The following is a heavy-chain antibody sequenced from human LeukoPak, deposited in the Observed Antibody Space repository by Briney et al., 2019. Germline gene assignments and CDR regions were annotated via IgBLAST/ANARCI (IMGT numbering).Heavy chain of an antibody. D-gene: IGHD6-19*01. CDR1: GFTFTTYW. V-gene: IGHV3-7*03. CDR2: IKQDGTEK. CDR3: AKSFIMGVAGDYYFDY. J-gene: IGHJ4*02. Sequence: GGSLRLSCAASGFTFTTYWLGWVRQPPGKGLEWVANIKQDGTEKYYVDSVKGRFTISRDNAKNSLYLQMNSLRAEDTALYYCAKSFIMGVAGDYYFDYWGQGTLVTVSS.